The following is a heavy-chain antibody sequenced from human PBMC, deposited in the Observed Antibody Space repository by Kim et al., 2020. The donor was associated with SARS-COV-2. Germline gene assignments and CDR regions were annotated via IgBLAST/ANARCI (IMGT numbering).Heavy chain of an antibody. CDR1: GFTFSSYS. CDR3: ARDLDVNYGEHGYHYYYYGMDV. D-gene: IGHD4-17*01. CDR2: ISSSSSYI. J-gene: IGHJ6*02. V-gene: IGHV3-21*01. Sequence: GGSLRLSCAASGFTFSSYSMNWVRQAPGKGLEWVSSISSSSSYIYYADSVKGRFTISRDNAKNSLYLQMNSLRAEDTAVYYCARDLDVNYGEHGYHYYYYGMDVWGQGTTVTVSS.